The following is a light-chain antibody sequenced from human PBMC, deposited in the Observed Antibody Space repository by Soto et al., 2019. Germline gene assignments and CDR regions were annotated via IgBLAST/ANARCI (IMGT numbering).Light chain of an antibody. CDR2: SAS. CDR1: QGISSW. J-gene: IGKJ4*01. Sequence: DIPMTQSPSSVSASVGDRVTITCRASQGISSWLAWYQKKPGKAPNLLIYSASSLQRGVPSRFSGSGSGTDFTLTIRSLQPEDFATYYCLQTHSFPLTFGGGTTVDIK. V-gene: IGKV1-12*01. CDR3: LQTHSFPLT.